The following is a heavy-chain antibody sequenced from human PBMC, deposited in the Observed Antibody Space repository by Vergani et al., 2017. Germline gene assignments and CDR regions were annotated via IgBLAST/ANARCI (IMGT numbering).Heavy chain of an antibody. CDR1: GFTFNHYA. CDR2: ISGSGGST. Sequence: EVQLLESGGDLVQPGGSLRLSCAASGFTFNHYAMNWVRQAPGKGLEWVSGISGSGGSTYYAGSVKGRFTISRDSSKNTLYLQMNSLSAGDTAVYYCAKANPRNSXYDYLYYYHARDVWCQGTTVTVSS. J-gene: IGHJ6*02. CDR3: AKANPRNSXYDYLYYYHARDV. V-gene: IGHV3-23*01. D-gene: IGHD5-12*01.